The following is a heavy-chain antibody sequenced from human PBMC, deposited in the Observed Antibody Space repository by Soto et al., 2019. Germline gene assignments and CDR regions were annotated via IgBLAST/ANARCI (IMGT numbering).Heavy chain of an antibody. D-gene: IGHD2-2*01. CDR3: ARANRGQNSTSRYWDD. J-gene: IGHJ4*02. CDR2: INHSGST. V-gene: IGHV4-39*07. CDR1: DSSISIIRYY. Sequence: ADTMALTCPFSDSSISIIRYYLSWIRPPPGKGLEWIEEINHSGSTNYNPSLKSRVTISVDTSKNPFSLKLSSVTAADTAVYYCARANRGQNSTSRYWDDWGQGTLVTSPQ.